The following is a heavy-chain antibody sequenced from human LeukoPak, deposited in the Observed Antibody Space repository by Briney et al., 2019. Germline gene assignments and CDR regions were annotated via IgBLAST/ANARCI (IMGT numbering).Heavy chain of an antibody. J-gene: IGHJ4*02. V-gene: IGHV3-30*18. CDR3: AKDLDGSGSR. CDR1: GFTFSSYG. Sequence: SGGSLRLSCAASGFTFSSYGMHWVRQAPGKGLEWVAVISYDGSNKYYADSVKGRFTISRDNSKNTLYLQMNSLRAEDTAVYYCAKDLDGSGSRWGQGTLVTVSS. D-gene: IGHD3-10*01. CDR2: ISYDGSNK.